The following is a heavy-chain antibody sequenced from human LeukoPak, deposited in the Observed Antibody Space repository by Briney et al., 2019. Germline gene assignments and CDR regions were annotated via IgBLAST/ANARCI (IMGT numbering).Heavy chain of an antibody. J-gene: IGHJ4*02. CDR2: LSSSGTT. Sequence: SETLSLTCTISGGSISTYYWSWIRQPAGKGLEWIGRLSSSGTTNYNTSLKSRVTMSVDTSTNQLSLNLTSVTAADTAVYYCAREVSGSDYYRAYDYWGQGTLVTVSS. CDR1: GGSISTYY. D-gene: IGHD3-3*01. CDR3: AREVSGSDYYRAYDY. V-gene: IGHV4-4*07.